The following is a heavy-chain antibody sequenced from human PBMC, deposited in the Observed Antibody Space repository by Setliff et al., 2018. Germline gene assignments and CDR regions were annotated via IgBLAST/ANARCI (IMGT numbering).Heavy chain of an antibody. CDR2: IYHGGNI. CDR3: ARAPPPWLQSLGGDY. J-gene: IGHJ4*02. D-gene: IGHD5-12*01. V-gene: IGHV4-38-2*01. Sequence: KASETLSLTCDVSSYSISRGYYWGWIRQAPGKGLELIGSIYHGGNIVYNPSLESRVTISADTSKNQFSLTLTSVTAADTAVYYCARAPPPWLQSLGGDYWGQGTPVTVSS. CDR1: SYSISRGYY.